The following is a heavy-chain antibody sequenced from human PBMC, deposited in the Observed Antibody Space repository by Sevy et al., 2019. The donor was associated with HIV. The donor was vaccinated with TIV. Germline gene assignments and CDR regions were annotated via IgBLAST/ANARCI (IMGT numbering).Heavy chain of an antibody. D-gene: IGHD6-13*01. CDR3: ARERRAAAGYYYYMDV. V-gene: IGHV3-11*06. Sequence: GGSLRLSCAASEFTFSDYYMSWIRQAPGKGLEWVSYISSSSSYTNYADSVKGRFTISRDNAKNSLYLQMNSLRAEDTAVYYCARERRAAAGYYYYMDVWGKGTTVTVSS. J-gene: IGHJ6*03. CDR1: EFTFSDYY. CDR2: ISSSSSYT.